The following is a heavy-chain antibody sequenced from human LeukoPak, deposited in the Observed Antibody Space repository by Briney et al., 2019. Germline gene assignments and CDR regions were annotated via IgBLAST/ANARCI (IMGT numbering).Heavy chain of an antibody. CDR2: MNPNSGNT. CDR1: GYTFTSYD. V-gene: IGHV1-8*01. D-gene: IGHD4-17*01. J-gene: IGHJ6*02. CDR3: ARHYGEPIYYYYGMDV. Sequence: ASVKVSCKASGYTFTSYDINWVRQATGQGLEWMGWMNPNSGNTGYAQKFQGRVTMTRNTSISTAYMELSSLRSEDTAVYYCARHYGEPIYYYYGMDVWGQGTTVTVSS.